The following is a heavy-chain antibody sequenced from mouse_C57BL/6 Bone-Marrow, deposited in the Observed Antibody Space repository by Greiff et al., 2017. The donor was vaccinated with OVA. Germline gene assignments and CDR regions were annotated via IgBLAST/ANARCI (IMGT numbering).Heavy chain of an antibody. V-gene: IGHV1-82*01. J-gene: IGHJ4*01. CDR2: IYPGDGDT. Sequence: VQLQQSGPELVKPGASVKISCKASGYAFTSYWMNWVKQRPGRGLEWIGRIYPGDGDTNYNGKFKGKATLTADKAYSTAYMQLSSLTSEASAVYSSARDPSYAMDYWGQGTSVTVSS. CDR1: GYAFTSYW. CDR3: ARDPSYAMDY.